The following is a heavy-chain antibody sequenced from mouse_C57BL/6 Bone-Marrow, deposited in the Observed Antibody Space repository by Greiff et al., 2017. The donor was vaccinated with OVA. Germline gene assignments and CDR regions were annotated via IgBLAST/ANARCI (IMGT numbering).Heavy chain of an antibody. CDR1: GFTFTSYA. J-gene: IGHJ1*03. CDR2: ISTSGDYI. V-gene: IGHV5-9-1*02. Sequence: EVKVEEPGEGLVKPGASLKLSCAASGFTFTSYAMSWVSQTPEQRLEWVGYISTSGDYINYAATVKGRSTLSRDNASNTPYLQMSSLKSEDTAMYYCTRDTTVVASGYFDVWGTGTTVTVSS. D-gene: IGHD1-1*01. CDR3: TRDTTVVASGYFDV.